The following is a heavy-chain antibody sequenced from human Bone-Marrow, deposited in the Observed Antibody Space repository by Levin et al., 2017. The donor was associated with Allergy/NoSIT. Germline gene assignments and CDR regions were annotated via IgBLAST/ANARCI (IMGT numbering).Heavy chain of an antibody. CDR3: ARDRSSSGWFDS. J-gene: IGHJ5*01. D-gene: IGHD6-19*01. CDR2: MYYSGST. V-gene: IGHV4-59*01. Sequence: SQTLSLTCTVSGASISDYYWTWIRQPPGKGLEWIGYMYYSGSTNYNPSLKSRVTISADTSKNHFSLKLSSVTAADTAVYYCARDRSSSGWFDSWGQGTLVTVSP. CDR1: GASISDYY.